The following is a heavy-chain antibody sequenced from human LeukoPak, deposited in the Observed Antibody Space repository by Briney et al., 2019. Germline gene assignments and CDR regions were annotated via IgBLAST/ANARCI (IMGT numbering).Heavy chain of an antibody. V-gene: IGHV3-23*01. J-gene: IGHJ4*02. CDR2: ISGSGGST. CDR3: AKDRPSWYDSSGYYDY. D-gene: IGHD3-22*01. CDR1: GFTFSSYA. Sequence: GGSLRLSCAASGFTFSSYAMSWVRQAPGKGLEWVSAISGSGGSTYYADSVKGRFTISRDNSKNTLYLQMNSLRAEDTAVYYCAKDRPSWYDSSGYYDYWGQGTLVTVSS.